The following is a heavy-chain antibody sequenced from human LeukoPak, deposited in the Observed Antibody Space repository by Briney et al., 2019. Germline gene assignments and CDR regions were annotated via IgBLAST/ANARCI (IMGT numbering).Heavy chain of an antibody. CDR3: ARDVIIAAAGQNYYYYMDV. CDR1: AFTFSSYW. D-gene: IGHD6-13*01. J-gene: IGHJ6*03. V-gene: IGHV3-7*01. Sequence: PGGSLRLSCAASAFTFSSYWMSWVRQAPGKGLEWVANIKQDGSEKYYVDYVKGRFTISRDNAKDSLYLQMNSLRAEDTAVYYCARDVIIAAAGQNYYYYMDVWGKGTTVTVSS. CDR2: IKQDGSEK.